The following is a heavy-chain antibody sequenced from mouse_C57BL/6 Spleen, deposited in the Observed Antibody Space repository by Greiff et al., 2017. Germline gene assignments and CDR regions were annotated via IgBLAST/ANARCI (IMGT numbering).Heavy chain of an antibody. CDR1: GYAFSSSW. V-gene: IGHV1-82*01. Sequence: QVQLQQSGPELVKPGASVKISCKASGYAFSSSWMNWVKQRPGKGLEWIGRIYPGEGDTNYNGKLKGKATLTADKSSSTAYMQHSSLTSEDSAVYFCARHPWYGSSPEYFDVWGTGTTVTVSS. J-gene: IGHJ1*03. D-gene: IGHD1-1*01. CDR3: ARHPWYGSSPEYFDV. CDR2: IYPGEGDT.